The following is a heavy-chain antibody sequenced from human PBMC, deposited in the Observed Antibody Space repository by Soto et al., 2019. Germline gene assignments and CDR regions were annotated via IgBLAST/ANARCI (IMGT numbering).Heavy chain of an antibody. CDR2: IIPIFGTA. D-gene: IGHD3-22*01. V-gene: IGHV1-69*01. CDR1: GGTFSSYA. CDR3: ARPIRHYDSSGYSLPLGY. J-gene: IGHJ4*02. Sequence: QVQLVQSGAEVKKPGSSVKVSCKASGGTFSSYAISWVRQAPGQGLEWMGGIIPIFGTANYAQKFQGRVTITADESTSTAYMELSSRRSEDTAVYYCARPIRHYDSSGYSLPLGYWGQGTLVTVSS.